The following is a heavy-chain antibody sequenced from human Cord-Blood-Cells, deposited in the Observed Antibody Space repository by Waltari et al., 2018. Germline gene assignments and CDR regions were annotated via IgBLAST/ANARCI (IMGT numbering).Heavy chain of an antibody. V-gene: IGHV4-34*01. CDR3: ARGVGATNYYYYYMDV. D-gene: IGHD1-26*01. J-gene: IGHJ6*03. Sequence: QVQLQQWGAGLLKPSETLSLTCAVYGGSFSGYYWSWIHQPPGKGLEWIGEINHSGSTNYNPSLKSRVTISVDTSKNQFSLKLSSVTAADTAVYYCARGVGATNYYYYYMDVWGKGTTVTVSS. CDR1: GGSFSGYY. CDR2: INHSGST.